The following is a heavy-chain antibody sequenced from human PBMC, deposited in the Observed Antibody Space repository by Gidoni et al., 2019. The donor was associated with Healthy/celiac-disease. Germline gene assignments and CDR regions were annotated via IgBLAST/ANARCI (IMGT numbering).Heavy chain of an antibody. CDR1: GGTFSSYA. CDR2: IIPIFGTA. V-gene: IGHV1-69*01. CDR3: ARGAPRPVGIAAAGTSPYYFDY. J-gene: IGHJ4*02. D-gene: IGHD6-13*01. Sequence: QVQLVQSGAEVKKPGSSVKVSCKASGGTFSSYAISWVRHAPGQGLEWMGGIIPIFGTANYAQKFQGRVTITADESTSTAYMELSSLRSEDTAVYYCARGAPRPVGIAAAGTSPYYFDYWGQGTLVTVSS.